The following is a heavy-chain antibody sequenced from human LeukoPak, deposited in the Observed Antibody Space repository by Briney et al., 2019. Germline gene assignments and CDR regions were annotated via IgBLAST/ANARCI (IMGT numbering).Heavy chain of an antibody. Sequence: ASVKVSCTTSAYTFTGNYIHWVRQGPGQGLEWMGGINPDRGGTKYAQKFQGRVTMTRDTSISTAYMELSRLRSDDTAVYYCARELRDSFDYWGQGTLVTVSS. CDR1: AYTFTGNY. D-gene: IGHD2-21*02. J-gene: IGHJ4*02. V-gene: IGHV1-2*02. CDR2: INPDRGGT. CDR3: ARELRDSFDY.